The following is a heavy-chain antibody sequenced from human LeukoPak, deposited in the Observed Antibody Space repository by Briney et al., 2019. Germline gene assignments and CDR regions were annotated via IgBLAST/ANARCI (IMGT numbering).Heavy chain of an antibody. D-gene: IGHD4-17*01. J-gene: IGHJ3*02. V-gene: IGHV4-59*01. CDR1: GGSISSYY. Sequence: SETLSLTCTVFGGSISSYYWSWIRQPPGKGLEWIGYISSIGSTNYNPLLKSRVTISVDTSKKQFSLKMTSVTAADTAVYYCARDPTTVTKGFDIWGQGTMVTVSS. CDR2: ISSIGST. CDR3: ARDPTTVTKGFDI.